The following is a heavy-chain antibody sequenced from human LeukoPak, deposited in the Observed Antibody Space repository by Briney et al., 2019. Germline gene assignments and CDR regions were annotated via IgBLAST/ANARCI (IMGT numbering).Heavy chain of an antibody. D-gene: IGHD4-17*01. CDR1: GFTFSSYG. CDR2: ISYDGSYK. Sequence: GRSLRLSCAASGFTFSSYGMHWVRQAPGKGLEWVAVISYDGSYKNYADSVKGRFTISRDNSKNTLYLQMNSLRAEDTAVYYCAKDATVTENWFDPWGQGTLVTVSS. V-gene: IGHV3-30*18. CDR3: AKDATVTENWFDP. J-gene: IGHJ5*02.